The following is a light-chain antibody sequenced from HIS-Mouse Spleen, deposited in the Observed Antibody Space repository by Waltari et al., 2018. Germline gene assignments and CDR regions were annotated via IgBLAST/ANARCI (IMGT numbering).Light chain of an antibody. Sequence: EIVMTQSPATLSVSPGERATLSCRASQSVSSNVAWYQQKHGKAPRLLIYGASTRATGIPARFSGSGSGTEFTLTISSLQSEDFAVYYCQQYNNWPQTFGQGTKVEIK. J-gene: IGKJ1*01. CDR3: QQYNNWPQT. CDR1: QSVSSN. V-gene: IGKV3-15*01. CDR2: GAS.